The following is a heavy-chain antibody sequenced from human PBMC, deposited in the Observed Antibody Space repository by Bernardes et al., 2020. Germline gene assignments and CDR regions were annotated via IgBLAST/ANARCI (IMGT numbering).Heavy chain of an antibody. Sequence: ASVKVSCKASGYTFTSYGVTWVRQAPGQGLEGLGWISPYNGNTNYAQNLQGRVTMTTDTSTSTAYMELRSLRSDDTAVYYCARDSSDAFDIWGQGTIVTVSS. CDR1: GYTFTSYG. CDR2: ISPYNGNT. CDR3: ARDSSDAFDI. J-gene: IGHJ3*02. V-gene: IGHV1-18*01.